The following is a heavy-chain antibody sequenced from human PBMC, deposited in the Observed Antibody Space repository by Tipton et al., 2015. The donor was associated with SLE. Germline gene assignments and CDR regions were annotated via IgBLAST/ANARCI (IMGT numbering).Heavy chain of an antibody. CDR2: ISYDGSNK. J-gene: IGHJ4*02. Sequence: SLRLSCAASRFTFSIYAMHWVRQAPGKGLEWVAVISYDGSNKYYADSVKGRFTISRDNSKNTLYLQMNSLRAEDTAVYYCAASLVDYFDYWGQGTLVIVSS. CDR3: AASLVDYFDY. V-gene: IGHV3-30*04. CDR1: RFTFSIYA. D-gene: IGHD2-15*01.